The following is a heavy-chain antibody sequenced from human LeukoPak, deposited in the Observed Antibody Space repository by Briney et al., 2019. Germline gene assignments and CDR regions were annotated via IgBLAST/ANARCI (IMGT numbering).Heavy chain of an antibody. CDR3: ASTLPDWYFDL. V-gene: IGHV4-34*01. CDR1: GGSFSGYY. J-gene: IGHJ2*01. CDR2: INHSGST. Sequence: SETLSLTCAVYGGSFSGYYWSWIRQPPGKGLEGIGEINHSGSTNYNPSLKSRVTISVDTSKNQFSLKLSSVTAADTAVYYCASTLPDWYFDLWGRGTLVTVSS.